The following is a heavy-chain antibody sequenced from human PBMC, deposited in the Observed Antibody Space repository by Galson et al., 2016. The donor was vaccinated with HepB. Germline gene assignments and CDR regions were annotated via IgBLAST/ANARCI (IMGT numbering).Heavy chain of an antibody. CDR2: ISSSSAYT. V-gene: IGHV3-11*06. J-gene: IGHJ4*02. CDR3: ARRLWGAYWDGDCYSFDY. D-gene: IGHD2-21*02. CDR1: GFTFSDYY. Sequence: SLRLSCAASGFTFSDYYMSWVHQAPGKGLEWVSDISSSSAYTKYADSLKGRFTISRDNAKNSLYLQMNSLRVEDTAVYYCARRLWGAYWDGDCYSFDYWGQGSLVTVSS.